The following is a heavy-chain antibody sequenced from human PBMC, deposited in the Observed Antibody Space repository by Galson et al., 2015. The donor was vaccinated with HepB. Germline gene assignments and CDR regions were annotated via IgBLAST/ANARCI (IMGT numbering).Heavy chain of an antibody. CDR3: AKDASGRAYYYYYMDV. D-gene: IGHD3-10*01. J-gene: IGHJ6*03. Sequence: SLRLSCAASGFTFDDYAMHWVRQAPGKGLEWVLGISWNSGSIGYADSVKGRFTISRDNAKNSLYLQMNSLRAEDTALYYCAKDASGRAYYYYYMDVWGKGTTVTVSS. V-gene: IGHV3-9*01. CDR2: ISWNSGSI. CDR1: GFTFDDYA.